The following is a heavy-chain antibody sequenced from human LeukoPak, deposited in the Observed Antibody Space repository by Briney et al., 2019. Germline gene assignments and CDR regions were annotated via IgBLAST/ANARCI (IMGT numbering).Heavy chain of an antibody. D-gene: IGHD5-12*01. V-gene: IGHV4-31*03. CDR1: GGSISSGGYY. CDR2: IYYSGST. CDR3: ARELATGFDY. Sequence: SETLSLTCTVSGGSISSGGYYWSWIRQHPGKGLEWIGYIYYSGSTYYNPSLKIRVTISVDTSKNQFSLKLSSVTAADTAVYYCARELATGFDYWGQGTLVTVSS. J-gene: IGHJ4*02.